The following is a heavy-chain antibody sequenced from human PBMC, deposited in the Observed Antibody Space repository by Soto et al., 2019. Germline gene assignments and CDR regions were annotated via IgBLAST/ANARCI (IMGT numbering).Heavy chain of an antibody. J-gene: IGHJ4*02. CDR2: IKRDGSEK. CDR3: ATLDTALARGAY. V-gene: IGHV3-7*05. D-gene: IGHD5-18*01. CDR1: GFTFSRDW. Sequence: GGSLRLSCAASGFTFSRDWTSWVRQAPGKGLEWVAMIKRDGSEKYYVDLVKGRFTISRDNAKDSLYLQMNSLRAEDTAVYFCATLDTALARGAYWGQGTLVTVSS.